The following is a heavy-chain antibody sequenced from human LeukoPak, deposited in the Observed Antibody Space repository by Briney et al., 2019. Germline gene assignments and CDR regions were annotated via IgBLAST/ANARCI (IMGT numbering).Heavy chain of an antibody. Sequence: PGGSLRLSCAASGFTFSSYWMHWVRQAPGKGLEWVANIKQDGSEKYYVDSVKGRFTISRDNAKNSLYLQMNSLRAEDTAVYYCARDPTYYYYYMDVWGKGTTVTVSS. CDR2: IKQDGSEK. CDR1: GFTFSSYW. J-gene: IGHJ6*03. CDR3: ARDPTYYYYYMDV. V-gene: IGHV3-7*01.